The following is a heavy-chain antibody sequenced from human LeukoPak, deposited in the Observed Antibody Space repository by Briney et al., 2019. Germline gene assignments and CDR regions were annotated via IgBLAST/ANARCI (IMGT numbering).Heavy chain of an antibody. V-gene: IGHV3-23*01. D-gene: IGHD3-3*01. CDR1: GFIFSSYA. J-gene: IGHJ5*02. CDR2: ISGSGEST. Sequence: GGALRLSCEGSGFIFSSYAMTWVRPAPGKGLQGVSSISGSGESTYYADSMKGRFNISRDNSKNTLSLQMNSLSAEDTAVYFCAKGWEFRVVIPAAVSWGQGTLVTVSS. CDR3: AKGWEFRVVIPAAVS.